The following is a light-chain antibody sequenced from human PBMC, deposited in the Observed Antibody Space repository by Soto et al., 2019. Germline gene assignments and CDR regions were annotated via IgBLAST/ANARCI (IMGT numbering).Light chain of an antibody. CDR3: QQSYSTLP. J-gene: IGKJ2*01. V-gene: IGKV1-39*01. CDR2: AAS. CDR1: QSISSY. Sequence: DIQMTQSPSSLSASVGDRVTITCRASQSISSYLNWYQQKPGKAPKLLIYAASSLQSGVPSRFSGSGSGTDFTLTISXXXXEDFATYYCQQSYSTLPFGQGTKXEX.